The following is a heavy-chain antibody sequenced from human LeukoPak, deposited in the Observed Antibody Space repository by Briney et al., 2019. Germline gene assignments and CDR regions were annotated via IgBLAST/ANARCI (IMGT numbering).Heavy chain of an antibody. CDR1: GFTFSSYA. CDR2: ISSNGGST. CDR3: ARVGATELLDY. Sequence: PRGSLRLSCAASGFTFSSYAMHWVRQAPGKGLEYVSAISSNGGSTYYANSVKGRFTISRDNSKNTLYLQMGSLRAEDMAVYYCARVGATELLDYWGQGTLVTVSS. V-gene: IGHV3-64*01. J-gene: IGHJ4*02. D-gene: IGHD1-26*01.